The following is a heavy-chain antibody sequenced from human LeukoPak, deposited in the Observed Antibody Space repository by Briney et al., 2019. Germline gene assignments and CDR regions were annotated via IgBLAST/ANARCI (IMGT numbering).Heavy chain of an antibody. CDR3: EKAAARYCTIPMCHVADH. D-gene: IGHD2-8*01. V-gene: IGHV3-33*06. J-gene: IGHJ4*02. Sequence: GGSLRLSCATSRFTFSSYAMHWVRQAPGKGLEWVAVIWYDGSDKHYADSVKGRFTISRDNSKNTLNLQMNSLRGEDTAVYYCEKAAARYCTIPMCHVADHWGQGTLVSVFS. CDR2: IWYDGSDK. CDR1: RFTFSSYA.